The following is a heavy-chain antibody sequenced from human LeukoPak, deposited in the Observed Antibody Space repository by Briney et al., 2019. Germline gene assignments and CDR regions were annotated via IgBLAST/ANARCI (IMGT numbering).Heavy chain of an antibody. V-gene: IGHV1-18*01. Sequence: ASVKVSCKASGYTFTSYGISWVRQAPGQGLEWMGWISAYNGNTNYAQKLQGRVTMTTDTSTSTAYMELRSLRSDDTAVYYCARDKLAMSTVTTTAPVRWFDPWGQGTLVTVSS. J-gene: IGHJ5*02. CDR1: GYTFTSYG. CDR3: ARDKLAMSTVTTTAPVRWFDP. CDR2: ISAYNGNT. D-gene: IGHD4-17*01.